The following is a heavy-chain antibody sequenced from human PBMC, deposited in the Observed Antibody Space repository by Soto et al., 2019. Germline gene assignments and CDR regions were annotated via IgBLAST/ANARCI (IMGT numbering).Heavy chain of an antibody. Sequence: ESGGGLVKPGGSLRLSCAASGFTFSSYSMNWVRQAPGKGLEWVSSISSSSSYIYYADSVKGRFTISRDNAKNSLYLQMNSLRAEDTAVYYCARVEKDGYNPFDYWGQGTLVTVSS. V-gene: IGHV3-21*01. CDR2: ISSSSSYI. CDR3: ARVEKDGYNPFDY. CDR1: GFTFSSYS. D-gene: IGHD5-12*01. J-gene: IGHJ4*02.